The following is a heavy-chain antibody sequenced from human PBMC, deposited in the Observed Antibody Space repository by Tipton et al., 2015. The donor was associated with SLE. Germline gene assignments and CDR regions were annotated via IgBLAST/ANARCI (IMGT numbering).Heavy chain of an antibody. CDR2: ISGSGGTT. J-gene: IGHJ6*02. Sequence: SLRLSCAGSGFIFSSFPMSWVRQAPGKGLEWVSTISGSGGTTYVADSVRGRFTISRDNSKNTLSLQMNSLRAEDTAVYYCASSIAAAGYYYGMDVWGQGTTVTVSS. CDR3: ASSIAAAGYYYGMDV. D-gene: IGHD6-13*01. V-gene: IGHV3-23*01. CDR1: GFIFSSFP.